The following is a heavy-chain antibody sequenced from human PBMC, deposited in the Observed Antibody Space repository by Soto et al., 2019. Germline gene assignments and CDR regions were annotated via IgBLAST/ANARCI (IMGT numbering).Heavy chain of an antibody. J-gene: IGHJ6*04. CDR3: ATTKQCGNSPYGIEV. Sequence: GESLKISCKGSAYSFTTYWIGWVRQMPGKGLEWMGIIYPRDSDTRYSPSFQGQVTISADKSISTAFLQWSSLKASDTAIYYCATTKQCGNSPYGIEVGGKGTRDPVPS. D-gene: IGHD5-12*01. V-gene: IGHV5-51*01. CDR1: AYSFTTYW. CDR2: IYPRDSDT.